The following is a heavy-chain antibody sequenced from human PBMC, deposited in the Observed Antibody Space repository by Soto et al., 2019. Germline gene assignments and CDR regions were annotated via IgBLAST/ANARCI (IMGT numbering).Heavy chain of an antibody. J-gene: IGHJ4*02. CDR3: AKDRVDIVPGGYYFDY. V-gene: IGHV3-30*18. D-gene: IGHD5-12*01. CDR2: ISYDGSNK. Sequence: QVQLVESGGGVVQPGRSLRPSCAASGFTFSSYGMHWVRQAPGKGLEWVAVISYDGSNKYYADSVKGRFTISRDNSKNTLYLQMNSLRAEDTAVYYCAKDRVDIVPGGYYFDYWGQGTLVTVSS. CDR1: GFTFSSYG.